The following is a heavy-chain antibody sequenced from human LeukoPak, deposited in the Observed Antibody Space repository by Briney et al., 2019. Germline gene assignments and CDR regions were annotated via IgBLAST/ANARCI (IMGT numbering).Heavy chain of an antibody. J-gene: IGHJ6*03. D-gene: IGHD2-2*01. CDR1: GYTFSGFY. CDR3: ARSDQFPYYMDV. CDR2: INPNSGVT. Sequence: ASVKVSCKASGYTFSGFYIHWVRQAPGQGLEWTGWINPNSGVTNYAQKFQGRVTMTRDTSISTAHMELSRLRSDDTAVYYCARSDQFPYYMDVWGKGTTVTVSS. V-gene: IGHV1-2*02.